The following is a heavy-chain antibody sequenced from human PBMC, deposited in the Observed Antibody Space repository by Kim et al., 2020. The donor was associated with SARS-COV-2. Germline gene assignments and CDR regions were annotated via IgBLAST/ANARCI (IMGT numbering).Heavy chain of an antibody. CDR3: ARDGSSGYLNWFDP. CDR1: GGSISSSSYY. Sequence: SETLSLTCTVSGGSISSSSYYWGWIRQPPGKGLEWIGSIYYSGSTYYNPSLKSRVTISVDTSKNQFSLKLSSVTAADTAVYYCARDGSSGYLNWFDPWGQGTLVTVSS. CDR2: IYYSGST. D-gene: IGHD3-22*01. J-gene: IGHJ5*02. V-gene: IGHV4-39*07.